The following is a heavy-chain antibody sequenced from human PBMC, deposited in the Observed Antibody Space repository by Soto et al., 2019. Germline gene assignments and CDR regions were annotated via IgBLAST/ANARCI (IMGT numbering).Heavy chain of an antibody. CDR3: VKHLVPYYDFWSGPDY. CDR1: GFTFSSYA. Sequence: EVQLVESGGGLVQPGGSLRLSCSASGFTFSSYAMHWVRQAPGKGLEYVSAISSNGGSTYYADSVKGRFTISRDNSKNTLYLQMSSLRAEDTAVYYCVKHLVPYYDFWSGPDYWGQGTLVTVSS. CDR2: ISSNGGST. D-gene: IGHD3-3*01. V-gene: IGHV3-64D*08. J-gene: IGHJ4*02.